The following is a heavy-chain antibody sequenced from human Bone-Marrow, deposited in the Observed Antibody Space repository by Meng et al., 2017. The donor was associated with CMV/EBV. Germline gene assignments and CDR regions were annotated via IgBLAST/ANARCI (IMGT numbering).Heavy chain of an antibody. J-gene: IGHJ6*02. D-gene: IGHD2-2*02. CDR2: INHSGST. V-gene: IGHV4-34*01. CDR3: ARTMHFSSTSCYRRYYYYGMDV. CDR1: GGSFSGYY. Sequence: SQTLSLTCAVHGGSFSGYYWSRIRQPPGKGLEWIGEINHSGSTNYNPSLKSRVTISVDTSKNQFSLKLSSVTAADTAVYYCARTMHFSSTSCYRRYYYYGMDVWGQGTTVTVSS.